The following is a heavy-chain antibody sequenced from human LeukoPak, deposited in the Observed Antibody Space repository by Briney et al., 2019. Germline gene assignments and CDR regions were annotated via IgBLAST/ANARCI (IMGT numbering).Heavy chain of an antibody. CDR2: IYSGGST. D-gene: IGHD6-19*01. CDR3: TTETYSSGWYARGYFDY. Sequence: GGSLRLSCAASGFTVSSNYMSWVRQAPGKGLEWVSVIYSGGSTYYAAPVKGRFTISRDDSKNTLYLQMNSLKTEDTAVYYCTTETYSSGWYARGYFDYWGQGTLVTVSS. V-gene: IGHV3-53*01. CDR1: GFTVSSNY. J-gene: IGHJ4*02.